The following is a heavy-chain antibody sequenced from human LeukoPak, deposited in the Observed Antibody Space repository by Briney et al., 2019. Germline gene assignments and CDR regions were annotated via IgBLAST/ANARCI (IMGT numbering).Heavy chain of an antibody. CDR1: GDSISGYY. V-gene: IGHV4-34*01. Sequence: SETLSLTCTVSGDSISGYYWSWIRQPPGKGLEWIGEINHSGSTNYNPSLKSRVTISVDTSKNQFSLKLSSVTAADTAVYYCAREWFGNFDYWGQGTLVTVSS. CDR3: AREWFGNFDY. CDR2: INHSGST. J-gene: IGHJ4*02. D-gene: IGHD2-8*01.